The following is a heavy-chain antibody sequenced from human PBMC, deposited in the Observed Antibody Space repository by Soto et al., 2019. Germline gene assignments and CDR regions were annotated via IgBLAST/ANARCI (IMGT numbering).Heavy chain of an antibody. Sequence: GGSLRLSSASSGFSFNIFAMNSVRLARGKGLEWVSGISGGGGSTYYADSVKGRFTISRDNSNNTLYLQMNSLRAEDTAVYYCAKDPTSYDSSAQFDSWGQGT. CDR2: ISGGGGST. CDR3: AKDPTSYDSSAQFDS. J-gene: IGHJ4*02. CDR1: GFSFNIFA. D-gene: IGHD3-22*01. V-gene: IGHV3-23*01.